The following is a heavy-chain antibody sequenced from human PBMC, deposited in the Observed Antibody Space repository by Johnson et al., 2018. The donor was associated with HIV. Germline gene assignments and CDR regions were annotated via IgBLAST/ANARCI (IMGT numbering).Heavy chain of an antibody. V-gene: IGHV3-30*03. CDR2: ISYDGSNK. J-gene: IGHJ3*02. CDR1: GFTFSSYG. CDR3: ARAIRAAAAGRFGAFDI. Sequence: QVQLVESGGGVVQPGRSLRLSCAASGFTFSSYGMHWVRQAPGKGLEWVAFISYDGSNKYYADSVKGRFTISRDNSKNTLYLQMNSLRAEDTAGYYCARAIRAAAAGRFGAFDIWGQGTMGTVSS. D-gene: IGHD6-13*01.